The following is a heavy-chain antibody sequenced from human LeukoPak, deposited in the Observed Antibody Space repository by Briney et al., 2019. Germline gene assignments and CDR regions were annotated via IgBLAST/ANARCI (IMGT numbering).Heavy chain of an antibody. CDR1: GYPFTGYY. CDR2: INPNSGFT. Sequence: ASVKVSCKASGYPFTGYYLHWVRQAPGQGLEWMGWINPNSGFTKYAQKFQGRVTMTRDTSISTAYMELSRLRSDDTAVYYCARLADCSSSSCRSFDYWGQGTLVTVSS. D-gene: IGHD2-2*01. J-gene: IGHJ4*02. V-gene: IGHV1-2*02. CDR3: ARLADCSSSSCRSFDY.